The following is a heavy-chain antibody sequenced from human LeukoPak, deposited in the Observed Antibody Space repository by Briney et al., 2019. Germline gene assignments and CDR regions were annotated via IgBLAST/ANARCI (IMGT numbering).Heavy chain of an antibody. Sequence: GGSLRLSCAASGFTFSDYYMSWIRQAPGKGLEWVSYISSSGSTIYYADSVKGRFTISRDNAKNSLYLQMNSLKTEDTAVYYCTTVAEFTYYYGSGREYYYGMDVWGQGTTVTVSS. V-gene: IGHV3-11*01. CDR3: TTVAEFTYYYGSGREYYYGMDV. J-gene: IGHJ6*02. D-gene: IGHD3-10*01. CDR1: GFTFSDYY. CDR2: ISSSGSTI.